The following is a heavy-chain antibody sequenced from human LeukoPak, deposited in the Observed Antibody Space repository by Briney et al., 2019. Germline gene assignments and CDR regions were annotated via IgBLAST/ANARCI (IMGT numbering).Heavy chain of an antibody. V-gene: IGHV3-23*01. CDR1: GFTFSSYW. J-gene: IGHJ4*02. CDR2: ISGSGGST. Sequence: GGSLRLSCAASGFTFSSYWMSWVRQAPGKGLEWVSAISGSGGSTYYADSVKGRFTISRDNSKNTLYLQMNSLRAEDTAVYYCATDPAGGNSVYWGQGTLVTVSS. D-gene: IGHD2-15*01. CDR3: ATDPAGGNSVY.